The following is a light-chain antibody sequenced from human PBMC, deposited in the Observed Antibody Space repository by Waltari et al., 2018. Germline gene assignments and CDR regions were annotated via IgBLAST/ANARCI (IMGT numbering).Light chain of an antibody. J-gene: IGKJ1*01. Sequence: DIQMTQSPSSLSASVGDRVTITCRASQSISSYLNWYQQKPGKAPELLIYEASSLQSGVPSRFSGSGSGTEFILTIGSLQPDDFATYYCQQYHSYPRTFGQGTKVEI. V-gene: IGKV1-5*03. CDR1: QSISSY. CDR2: EAS. CDR3: QQYHSYPRT.